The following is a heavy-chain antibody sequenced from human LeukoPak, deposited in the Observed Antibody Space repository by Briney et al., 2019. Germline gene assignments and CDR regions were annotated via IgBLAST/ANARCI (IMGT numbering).Heavy chain of an antibody. CDR1: GGSISGYY. Sequence: PSETLSPTLTGSGGSISGYYWSWIRQPPRKGLGGVGYIYYSWSTNCNPSVKTRAAMSVDPSKKQSSLKLRSLTPADPAVYYCARGGTAVIAPYGFDIWGQGTMVTVS. J-gene: IGHJ3*02. CDR3: ARGGTAVIAPYGFDI. CDR2: IYYSWST. V-gene: IGHV4-59*01. D-gene: IGHD4-23*01.